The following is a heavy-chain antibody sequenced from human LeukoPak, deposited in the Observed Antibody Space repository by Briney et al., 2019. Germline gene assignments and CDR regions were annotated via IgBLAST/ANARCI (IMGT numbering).Heavy chain of an antibody. Sequence: SVKVSCKASRGTFSSYAISWVRQAPGQGVEWMGRIIPIFGTANYAQKFQGRVTITADKSTGTAYMELSSLRSEDTAVYYCARVGEYYFDYWGQGTLVTVSS. J-gene: IGHJ4*02. CDR1: RGTFSSYA. CDR3: ARVGEYYFDY. V-gene: IGHV1-69*06. CDR2: IIPIFGTA. D-gene: IGHD3-16*01.